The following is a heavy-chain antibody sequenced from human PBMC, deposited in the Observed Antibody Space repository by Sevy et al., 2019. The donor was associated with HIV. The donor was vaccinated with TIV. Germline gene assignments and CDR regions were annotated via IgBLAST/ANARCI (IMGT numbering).Heavy chain of an antibody. Sequence: GGSLRLSCAASGFTFSDYYMSWIRQAPGKGLEWISYISGSSSAIVYADCVKGRFAISRNNAKNSLYLHMDNLRAEDTAVYFCVGRPYSSAYSWSYHFDYWGQGTLVTVSS. CDR1: GFTFSDYY. CDR3: VGRPYSSAYSWSYHFDY. V-gene: IGHV3-11*01. CDR2: ISGSSSAI. D-gene: IGHD3-16*01. J-gene: IGHJ4*02.